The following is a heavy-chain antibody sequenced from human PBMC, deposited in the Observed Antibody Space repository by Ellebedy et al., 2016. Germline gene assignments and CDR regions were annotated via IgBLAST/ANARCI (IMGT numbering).Heavy chain of an antibody. CDR1: GFIVTNSY. CDR3: ATRHNDAFDI. Sequence: GESLKISXAASGFIVTNSYMTWVRQAPGKGLEWVSVIDSGGRSYYADSVQGRFSTSRDSSKNRLHLQMNSLRAEDTAVYYCATRHNDAFDIWGRGTMVTVSS. CDR2: IDSGGRS. J-gene: IGHJ3*02. V-gene: IGHV3-53*01. D-gene: IGHD1-14*01.